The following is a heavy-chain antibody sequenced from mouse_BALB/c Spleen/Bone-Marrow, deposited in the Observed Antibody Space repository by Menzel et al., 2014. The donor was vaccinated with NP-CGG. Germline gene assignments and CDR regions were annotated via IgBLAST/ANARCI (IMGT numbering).Heavy chain of an antibody. CDR2: ISNLAYSI. V-gene: IGHV5-15*02. J-gene: IGHJ2*01. D-gene: IGHD1-1*01. CDR1: GFTFSDYG. CDR3: ARALAYGSSFDY. Sequence: EVQLVESGGGLVQPGGSRKLSCAASGFTFSDYGMAWVRQAPGKGPEWVAFISNLAYSIYYTDTVTGRFTISRENAKNTLYLEMSSRRSEDTAMYYCARALAYGSSFDYWGQGTTLTVSS.